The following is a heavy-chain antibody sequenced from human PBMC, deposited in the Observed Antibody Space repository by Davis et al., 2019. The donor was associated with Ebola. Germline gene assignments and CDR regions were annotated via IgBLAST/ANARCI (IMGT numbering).Heavy chain of an antibody. J-gene: IGHJ3*02. D-gene: IGHD2-15*01. CDR2: IYSGGST. CDR3: AKIDCSGGSCYAPDI. V-gene: IGHV3-53*01. Sequence: GESLKISCAASGFTFSSYWMSWVRQAPGKGLEWVSVIYSGGSTYYADSVKGRFTISRHNSKNTLYLQMNSLRAEDTAVYYCAKIDCSGGSCYAPDIWGQGTMVTVSS. CDR1: GFTFSSYW.